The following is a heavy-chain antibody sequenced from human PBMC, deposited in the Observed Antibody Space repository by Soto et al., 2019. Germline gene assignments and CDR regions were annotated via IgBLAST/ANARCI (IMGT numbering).Heavy chain of an antibody. Sequence: PSETLSLTCTVSGGSISSYYWSWIRQPPGKGLEWIGYIYYSGSTNYNPSLKSRVTISVDTSKNQFSLKLSSVTAADTAVYYCARSGGNSGDFEYWGQGTLVTVSS. V-gene: IGHV4-59*01. CDR1: GGSISSYY. J-gene: IGHJ4*02. CDR2: IYYSGST. CDR3: ARSGGNSGDFEY. D-gene: IGHD2-21*02.